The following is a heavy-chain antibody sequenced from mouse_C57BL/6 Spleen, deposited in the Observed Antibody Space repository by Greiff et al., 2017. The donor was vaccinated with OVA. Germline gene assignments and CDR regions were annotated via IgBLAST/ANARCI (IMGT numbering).Heavy chain of an antibody. V-gene: IGHV1-69*01. CDR1: GYTFTSYW. CDR3: ARYYGSSYGFAY. J-gene: IGHJ3*01. D-gene: IGHD1-1*01. CDR2: IDPSDSYT. Sequence: QVQLQQPGAELVMPGASVKLSCKASGYTFTSYWMHWVKQRPGQGLEWIGEIDPSDSYTNYNQKFKGKSTLTVDKSSSPAYMQLSSLTSEDSAVYYCARYYGSSYGFAYWGQGTLVTVSA.